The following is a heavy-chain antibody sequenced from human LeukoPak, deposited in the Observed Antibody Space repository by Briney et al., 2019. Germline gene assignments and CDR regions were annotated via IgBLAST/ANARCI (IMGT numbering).Heavy chain of an antibody. CDR3: AISSGWYGQPDY. J-gene: IGHJ4*02. CDR1: GYTFTSYG. V-gene: IGHV1-18*01. Sequence: ASVKVPCKASGYTFTSYGISWVRQAPGQGLEWMGWISAYNGNTNYARKLQGRVTMTTDTSTSTAYMELRSLRSDDTAVYYCAISSGWYGQPDYWGQGTLVTVSS. D-gene: IGHD6-19*01. CDR2: ISAYNGNT.